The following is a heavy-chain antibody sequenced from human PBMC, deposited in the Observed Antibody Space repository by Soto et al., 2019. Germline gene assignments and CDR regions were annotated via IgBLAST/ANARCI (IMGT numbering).Heavy chain of an antibody. CDR1: GFTFSSYA. CDR3: AKDHGIVVAPYFDY. J-gene: IGHJ4*02. CDR2: ISGSGGST. Sequence: GGSLRLSCAASGFTFSSYAMSWVRQSPGKGLEWVSAISGSGGSTYYADSVKGRFTISRDNSKNTLYLQMNSLRAEDTAVYYCAKDHGIVVAPYFDYWGQGTLVTVSS. D-gene: IGHD3-22*01. V-gene: IGHV3-23*01.